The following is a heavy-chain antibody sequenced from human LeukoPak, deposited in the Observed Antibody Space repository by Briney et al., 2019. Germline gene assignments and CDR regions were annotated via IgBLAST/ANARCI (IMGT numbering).Heavy chain of an antibody. V-gene: IGHV4-34*01. D-gene: IGHD2-2*02. J-gene: IGHJ5*02. CDR2: INHSGST. CDR3: GRGIRSDIVVVPAAIPLGGWFHP. Sequence: SETLSLTCAVYGGSFSGYYWSWIRQPPGKGLEWVGEINHSGSTNYNPSHKSRVTISVDTSKNQFSLKLSSVPAAATAVYYCGRGIRSDIVVVPAAIPLGGWFHPWGQGTLVTVSS. CDR1: GGSFSGYY.